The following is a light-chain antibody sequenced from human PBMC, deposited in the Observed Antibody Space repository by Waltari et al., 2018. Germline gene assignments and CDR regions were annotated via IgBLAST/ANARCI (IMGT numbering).Light chain of an antibody. J-gene: IGKJ1*01. CDR2: WAS. CDR3: QQYYSTPGWT. Sequence: DIVMTQSPDSLAGSLGERATINCNARQSVLYSSNNKNYLAWYQQKPGQPPKLLIYWASTRESGVPDRFSGSGSGTDFTLTISSLQAEDVAVYYCQQYYSTPGWTFGQGTKVEIK. V-gene: IGKV4-1*01. CDR1: QSVLYSSNNKNY.